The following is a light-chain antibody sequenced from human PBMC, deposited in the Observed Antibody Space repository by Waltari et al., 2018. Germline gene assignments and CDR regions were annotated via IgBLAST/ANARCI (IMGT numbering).Light chain of an antibody. CDR1: QGISSY. CDR3: QQYYSYPRGT. CDR2: AAS. V-gene: IGKV1-8*01. J-gene: IGKJ1*01. Sequence: AIRITQSPSSLSASTGDRVTITCRASQGISSYLAWYQQKPGKAPKLLICAASSFQSGVQSRFGGSGSGTDFTLTISCLQSEDFATYYCQQYYSYPRGTFGQGTKVEIK.